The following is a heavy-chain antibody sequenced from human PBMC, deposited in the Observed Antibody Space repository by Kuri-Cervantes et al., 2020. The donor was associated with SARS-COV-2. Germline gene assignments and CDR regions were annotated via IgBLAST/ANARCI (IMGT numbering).Heavy chain of an antibody. CDR1: GFTFSSYA. Sequence: GESLKISCAASGFTFSSYAMHWVRQAPGKGLEWVAVISYDGSNKYYADSVKGRFTISRDNSKNTLYLQTNSLRAEDTAVYYCARDGPLGYFDYWGQGTLVTVSS. CDR3: ARDGPLGYFDY. J-gene: IGHJ4*02. CDR2: ISYDGSNK. V-gene: IGHV3-30*14.